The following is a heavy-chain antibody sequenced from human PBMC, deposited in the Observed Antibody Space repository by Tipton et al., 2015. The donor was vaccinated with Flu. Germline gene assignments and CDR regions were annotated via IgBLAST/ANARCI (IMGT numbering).Heavy chain of an antibody. J-gene: IGHJ5*02. CDR1: GDSLSSYY. CDR3: ARGGWEPHGGWFDP. Sequence: LRLSCTVSGDSLSSYYWSWIRQPPGKGLEWIGQVYYSGTTNYNPSLKSRVTISLDKSKSQFSLKLNSITTADTAVFYCARGGWEPHGGWFDPWGQGIQVTVSS. CDR2: VYYSGTT. D-gene: IGHD1-26*01. V-gene: IGHV4-59*01.